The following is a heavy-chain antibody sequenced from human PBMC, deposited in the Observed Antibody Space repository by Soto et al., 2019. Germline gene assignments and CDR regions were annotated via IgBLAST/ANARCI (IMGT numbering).Heavy chain of an antibody. CDR2: IYQSGSA. CDR3: VSHGSAWGHYFDY. J-gene: IGHJ4*02. V-gene: IGHV4-4*02. Sequence: SETLSLTCAVSSGSVSSSNWWSWVRQPPGKGLEWIGEIYQSGSANYNPSLKSRVTISVDKSKNQFYLNLSSVTAADTAVYYCVSHGSAWGHYFDYRGQRTPVTVSS. CDR1: SGSVSSSNW. D-gene: IGHD6-19*01.